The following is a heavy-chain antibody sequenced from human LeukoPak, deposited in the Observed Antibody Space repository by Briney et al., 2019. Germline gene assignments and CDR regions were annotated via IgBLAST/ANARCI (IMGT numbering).Heavy chain of an antibody. Sequence: GGSLRLSCAASGFSFSTTWMHWVRQSPGQGLVWVARITSDGTSIAYADSVKGRFTISRDNAKNSPYLQMNSLRAEDTAVYYCARDGRGGKGDYWGQGTLVTVSS. J-gene: IGHJ4*02. D-gene: IGHD4-23*01. V-gene: IGHV3-74*03. CDR2: ITSDGTSI. CDR1: GFSFSTTW. CDR3: ARDGRGGKGDY.